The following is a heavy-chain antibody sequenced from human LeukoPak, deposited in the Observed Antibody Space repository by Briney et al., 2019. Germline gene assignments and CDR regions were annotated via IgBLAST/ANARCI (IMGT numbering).Heavy chain of an antibody. CDR3: AREGNSGYYPY. V-gene: IGHV3-30-3*01. D-gene: IGHD3-22*01. Sequence: GGSLRLSCAASGFTFRNYVIHWVRQAPGKGLEWVAVISYDGSEKHYADPVKGRFTISRDNSKNTLYLQMSSLRAEDTAMYYCAREGNSGYYPYWGQGILVTVSS. CDR2: ISYDGSEK. CDR1: GFTFRNYV. J-gene: IGHJ4*02.